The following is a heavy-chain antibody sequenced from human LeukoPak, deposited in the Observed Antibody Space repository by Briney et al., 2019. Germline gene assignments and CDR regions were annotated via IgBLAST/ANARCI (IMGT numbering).Heavy chain of an antibody. CDR2: IKQDGSEK. Sequence: GGSLRLSCAASGFTFSSYWMSWVRQAPGKGLEWVANIKQDGSEKYYVDSVKGRFTISRDNAKNSLYLQMNSLRAEDTAVYYCASLRVYGSRSSPFDYWGQGTLVTVSS. V-gene: IGHV3-7*01. D-gene: IGHD3-10*01. J-gene: IGHJ4*02. CDR3: ASLRVYGSRSSPFDY. CDR1: GFTFSSYW.